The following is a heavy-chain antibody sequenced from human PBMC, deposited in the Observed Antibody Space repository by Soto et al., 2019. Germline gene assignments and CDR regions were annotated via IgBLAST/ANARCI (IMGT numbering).Heavy chain of an antibody. CDR2: IYYSGST. J-gene: IGHJ4*02. Sequence: LSLTCTVSGGSISSYYWSWIRQPPGKGLEWIGYIYYSGSTNYNPSLKSRVTISVDTSKNQFSLKLSSVTAADTAVYYCARHNYGSGSTYFDYWGQGTLVTVSS. D-gene: IGHD3-10*01. CDR1: GGSISSYY. CDR3: ARHNYGSGSTYFDY. V-gene: IGHV4-59*08.